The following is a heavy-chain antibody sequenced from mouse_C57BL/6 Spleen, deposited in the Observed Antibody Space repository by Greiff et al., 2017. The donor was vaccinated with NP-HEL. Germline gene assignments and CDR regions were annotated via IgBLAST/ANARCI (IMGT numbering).Heavy chain of an antibody. V-gene: IGHV6-3*01. Sequence: EVKVEESGGGLVQPGGSMKLSCVASGFTFSNYWMNWVRQSPEKGLEWVAQIRLKSDNYATHYAESVKGRFTISRDDSKSSVYLQMNNLRAEDTGIYYCNNWRDAMDYWGQGTSGTVSS. CDR1: GFTFSNYW. CDR3: NNWRDAMDY. D-gene: IGHD4-1*01. J-gene: IGHJ4*01. CDR2: IRLKSDNYAT.